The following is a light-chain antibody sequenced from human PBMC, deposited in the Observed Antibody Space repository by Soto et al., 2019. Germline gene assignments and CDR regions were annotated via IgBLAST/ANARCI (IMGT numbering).Light chain of an antibody. CDR2: DAS. V-gene: IGKV3-11*01. Sequence: EIVLTQSPATLSLSPGEGATLSCRASQSVISYLAWYQQKPGQAPRLLIYDASNRATGIPARFSGSGSGTDFTLTISSLEPEDFAVYYCQQRSNWPPITFGQGTRLEMK. J-gene: IGKJ5*01. CDR1: QSVISY. CDR3: QQRSNWPPIT.